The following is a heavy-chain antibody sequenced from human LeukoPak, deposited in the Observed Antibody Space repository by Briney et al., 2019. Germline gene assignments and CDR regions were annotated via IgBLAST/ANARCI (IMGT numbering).Heavy chain of an antibody. CDR1: AYTFTGYY. CDR2: INPNSGGT. J-gene: IGHJ4*02. D-gene: IGHD3-9*01. CDR3: ARSPHILTGENFDY. V-gene: IGHV1-2*02. Sequence: ASVKVSCTASAYTFTGYYIHWVRQAPGQGLEWMGWINPNSGGTNYAQTFQGRVTMTRDTSISTAYMELSRLRSDDTAVYYCARSPHILTGENFDYWGQGTLVTVSS.